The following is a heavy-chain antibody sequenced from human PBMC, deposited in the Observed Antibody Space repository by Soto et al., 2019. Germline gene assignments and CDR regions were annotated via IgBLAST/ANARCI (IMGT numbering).Heavy chain of an antibody. V-gene: IGHV5-51*01. Sequence: GESLKISCNASGYRFINYWIGGVRQLPGKDLEWMGVIYPSDSDTRYGPAFQGQVTISADKSISTAYLQWSSLKASDTAMYYCTTAAGYYRDQFDYWGQGTLVTVSS. CDR2: IYPSDSDT. J-gene: IGHJ4*02. CDR3: TTAAGYYRDQFDY. D-gene: IGHD6-25*01. CDR1: GYRFINYW.